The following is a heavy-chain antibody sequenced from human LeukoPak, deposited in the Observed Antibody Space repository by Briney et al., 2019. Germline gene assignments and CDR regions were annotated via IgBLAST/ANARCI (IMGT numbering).Heavy chain of an antibody. D-gene: IGHD3-10*01. CDR1: GGSISSGGYS. V-gene: IGHV4-30-2*01. CDR2: IYHSGST. CDR3: ARGGSGSYLYYFDY. Sequence: SQTLSLTCAVSGGSISSGGYSWSWIRQPPGKGLEWIGYIYHSGSTYHNPSLKSRVTISVDRSKNQFSLKLSSVTAADTAVYYCARGGSGSYLYYFDYWGQGTLVTVSS. J-gene: IGHJ4*02.